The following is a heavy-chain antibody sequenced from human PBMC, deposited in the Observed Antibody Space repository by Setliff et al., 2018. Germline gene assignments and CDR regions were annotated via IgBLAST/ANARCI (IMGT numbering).Heavy chain of an antibody. D-gene: IGHD3-3*01. CDR1: GFTISNYW. CDR3: AREVWNIYDNDNSWSGYSDH. V-gene: IGHV3-7*03. CDR2: IRQDGTNK. Sequence: GGSLRLSCVASGFTISNYWMAWVRQAPGKGLEWVADIRQDGTNKYYVDSVKGRFTISRDDAKNSLYLQMNSLRAEDTALYYCAREVWNIYDNDNSWSGYSDHWGQGTLVTVSS. J-gene: IGHJ4*02.